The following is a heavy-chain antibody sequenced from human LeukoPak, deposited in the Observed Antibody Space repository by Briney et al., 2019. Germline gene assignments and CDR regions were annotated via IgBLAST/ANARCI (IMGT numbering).Heavy chain of an antibody. CDR2: ISAYNGNT. CDR1: GGTFSSYA. CDR3: ARVLSVYSSSEVDY. J-gene: IGHJ4*02. V-gene: IGHV1-18*01. Sequence: ASVKVSCKASGGTFSSYAISWVRQAPGQGLEWMGWISAYNGNTNYAQKLQGRVTMTTDTSTSTAYMELRSLRSDDTAVYYCARVLSVYSSSEVDYWGQGTLVTVSS. D-gene: IGHD6-6*01.